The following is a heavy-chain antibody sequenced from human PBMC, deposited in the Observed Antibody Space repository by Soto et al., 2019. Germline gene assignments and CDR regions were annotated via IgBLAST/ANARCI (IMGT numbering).Heavy chain of an antibody. CDR3: AKSITARPFDY. Sequence: HPGGSLRLSCAASGFTVSRSYMSWVRQAPGKGLEWVSVIYSGGSTNYADSVKGRFTISRDNSKNTLYLQMNSLRAEDTAVYYCAKSITARPFDYWGQGALVTVSS. CDR1: GFTVSRSY. V-gene: IGHV3-53*01. CDR2: IYSGGST. J-gene: IGHJ4*02. D-gene: IGHD6-6*01.